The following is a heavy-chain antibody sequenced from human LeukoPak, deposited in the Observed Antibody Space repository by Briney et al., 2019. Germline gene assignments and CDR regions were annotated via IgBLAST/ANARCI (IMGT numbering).Heavy chain of an antibody. D-gene: IGHD2-2*01. CDR2: IYYSGST. V-gene: IGHV4-39*01. Sequence: KPSETLSLTCTVSGGSISSSSYYWGWIRQPPGKGLEWIGSIYYSGSTYYNPSLKSRVTISVDTSKNQFSLKLSSVTAADTAVYYCARHTIVVVPAAIDYWGQGTLVTVS. CDR3: ARHTIVVVPAAIDY. CDR1: GGSISSSSYY. J-gene: IGHJ4*02.